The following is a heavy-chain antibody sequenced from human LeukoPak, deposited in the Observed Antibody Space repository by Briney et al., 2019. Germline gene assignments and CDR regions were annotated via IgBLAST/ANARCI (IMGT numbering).Heavy chain of an antibody. CDR2: ISSSGSTI. D-gene: IGHD2-2*01. CDR1: GFTFSDYY. J-gene: IGHJ6*02. Sequence: PGGSLRLSCAASGFTFSDYYMSWIRQAPEKGLEWVSYISSSGSTIYYADSVKGRFTISRDNAKNSLYLQMNSLRAEDTAVYYCARDYCSSTSCLAPLYYYYGMDVWGQGTTVTVSS. V-gene: IGHV3-11*01. CDR3: ARDYCSSTSCLAPLYYYYGMDV.